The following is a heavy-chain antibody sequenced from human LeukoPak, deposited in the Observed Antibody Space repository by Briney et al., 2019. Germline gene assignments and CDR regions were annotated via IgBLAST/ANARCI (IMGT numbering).Heavy chain of an antibody. CDR1: GGSISSSSYY. D-gene: IGHD6-19*01. J-gene: IGHJ4*02. V-gene: IGHV4-39*07. Sequence: PSETLSLTCTVSGGSISSSSYYWGWIRQPPGKGLEWIGSIYYSGSTYYNPSLKSRVTISVDTSKNQFSLKLSSVTAADTAVYYCARLIAVAAHLGGNFDYWGQGTLVTVSS. CDR3: ARLIAVAAHLGGNFDY. CDR2: IYYSGST.